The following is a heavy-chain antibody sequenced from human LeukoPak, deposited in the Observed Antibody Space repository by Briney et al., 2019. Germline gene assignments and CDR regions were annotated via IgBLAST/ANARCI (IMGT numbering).Heavy chain of an antibody. J-gene: IGHJ4*02. CDR1: GGSFSGYY. Sequence: PSGTLSLTCAVYGGSFSGYYWSWIRQPPGKGLEWIGEINHSGSTNYNPSLKSRVTISVDTSKNQFSLKLSSVTAADTAVYYCARGLYYDFWSGYSHFDYWGQGTLVTVSS. CDR3: ARGLYYDFWSGYSHFDY. V-gene: IGHV4-34*01. CDR2: INHSGST. D-gene: IGHD3-3*01.